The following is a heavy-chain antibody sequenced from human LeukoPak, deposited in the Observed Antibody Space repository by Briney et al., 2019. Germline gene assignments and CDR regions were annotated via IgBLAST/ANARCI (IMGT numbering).Heavy chain of an antibody. CDR1: GGTFSSYA. V-gene: IGHV7-4-1*02. CDR2: IDINTGNP. CDR3: VRDNFGDRVTTFDL. J-gene: IGHJ4*02. D-gene: IGHD4-17*01. Sequence: GSSVKVSCKASGGTFSSYAISWVRQAPGQGPEWMGWIDINTGNPTYAQGFTGRFVFSLDTSVSTAYLQIRRLQADDTAVYYCVRDNFGDRVTTFDLWGQGTLVTVSS.